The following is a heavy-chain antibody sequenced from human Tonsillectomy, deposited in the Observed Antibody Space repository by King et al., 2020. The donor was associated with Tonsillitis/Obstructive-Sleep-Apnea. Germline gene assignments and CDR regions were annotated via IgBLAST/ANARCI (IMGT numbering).Heavy chain of an antibody. Sequence: QLVQSGAEVKKPGASVKVSCKASGYTFNSYGISWVRQAPGQGLEWMGWISGFNGNTNYAQKLQGRVTMTTDTSTSTAFMELRSLRSDDTAVYYCARDLMAGYYFDYWGQGTLVTVSS. CDR3: ARDLMAGYYFDY. V-gene: IGHV1-18*01. CDR1: GYTFNSYG. CDR2: ISGFNGNT. D-gene: IGHD5-24*01. J-gene: IGHJ4*02.